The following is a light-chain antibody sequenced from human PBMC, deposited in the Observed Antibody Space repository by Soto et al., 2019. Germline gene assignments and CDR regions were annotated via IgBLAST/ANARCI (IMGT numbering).Light chain of an antibody. Sequence: QSALPQPASVSGSPGQSITISCTGTSSDVGGYNYVYWYQQHPSRAHKLMIYEVSNRPSGVSNRFSGSKSGNTASLTISGLQAEYEADYYCSLYTSSSTPVVFGGGTKLTVL. CDR2: EVS. CDR3: SLYTSSSTPVV. J-gene: IGLJ2*01. V-gene: IGLV2-14*01. CDR1: SSDVGGYNY.